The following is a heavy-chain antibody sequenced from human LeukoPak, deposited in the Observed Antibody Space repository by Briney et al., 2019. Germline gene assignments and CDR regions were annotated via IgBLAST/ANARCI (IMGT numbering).Heavy chain of an antibody. Sequence: ASVKVSCKASGYTFTSYDINWVRQATGQGLEWMGWMNPNSGNTGYAQKFQGRVTMTRNTSISTAYMELSSLRSEDTAVYYCAREVVVVPAKNWFDPWGQGTLVTVSS. D-gene: IGHD2-2*01. CDR2: MNPNSGNT. CDR3: AREVVVVPAKNWFDP. V-gene: IGHV1-8*01. J-gene: IGHJ5*02. CDR1: GYTFTSYD.